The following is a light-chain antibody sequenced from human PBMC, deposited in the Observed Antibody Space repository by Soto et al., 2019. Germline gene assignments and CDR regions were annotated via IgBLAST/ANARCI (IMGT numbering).Light chain of an antibody. CDR2: LNSDGSH. CDR1: SGHSSYA. V-gene: IGLV4-69*01. J-gene: IGLJ2*01. Sequence: QSVLTQSPSASASLGASVKLTCTLSSGHSSYAIAWHQQQPEKGPRYLLKLNSDGSHSKGDGIPDRFSGSSSGAERYLTVSSLQAEDEADYYCQTCGTGIYVVFGGGTKLTVL. CDR3: QTCGTGIYVV.